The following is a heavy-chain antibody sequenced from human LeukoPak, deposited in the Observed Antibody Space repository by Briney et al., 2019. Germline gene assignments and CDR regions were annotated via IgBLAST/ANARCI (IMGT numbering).Heavy chain of an antibody. Sequence: SVKVSCKASGGTFSSYAIGWVRQAPGQGLEWMGGIIPIFGTANYAQKFQGRVTITADKSTSTAYMELSSLRSEDTAVYYCASTGSLVRGVTDYWGRGTLVTVSS. CDR3: ASTGSLVRGVTDY. CDR1: GGTFSSYA. V-gene: IGHV1-69*06. D-gene: IGHD3-10*01. CDR2: IIPIFGTA. J-gene: IGHJ4*02.